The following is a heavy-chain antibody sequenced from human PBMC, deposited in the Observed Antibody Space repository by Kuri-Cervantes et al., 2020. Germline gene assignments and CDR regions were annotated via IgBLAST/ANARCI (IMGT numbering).Heavy chain of an antibody. CDR2: SNAGNGST. CDR3: ARDRATIFGVGTFDY. V-gene: IGHV1-3*02. Sequence: ASVKVSCKASGYTFTSYAMNWVRQAPGQRPEWMGWSNAGNGSTKYSQEFQGRVTITADESTSTAYMELSSLRSEDTAVYYCARDRATIFGVGTFDYWGQGTLVTVSS. J-gene: IGHJ4*02. D-gene: IGHD3-3*01. CDR1: GYTFTSYA.